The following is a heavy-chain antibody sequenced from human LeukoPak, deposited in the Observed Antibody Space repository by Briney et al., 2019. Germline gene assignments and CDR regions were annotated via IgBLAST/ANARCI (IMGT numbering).Heavy chain of an antibody. Sequence: GGSLRLSCAASGLSFSSFAMSWVRQAPARGLQWLSSMKGTGETFYADSMRGRFTLSRDDSRNTVYLQLNNLRVEDTAVYYCARASWVSSADAVWWGQGTVATVSS. CDR3: ARASWVSSADAVW. J-gene: IGHJ4*02. D-gene: IGHD3-16*01. V-gene: IGHV3-23*01. CDR2: MKGTGET. CDR1: GLSFSSFA.